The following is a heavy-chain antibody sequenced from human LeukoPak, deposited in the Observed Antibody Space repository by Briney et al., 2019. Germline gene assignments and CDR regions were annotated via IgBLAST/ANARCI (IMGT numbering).Heavy chain of an antibody. V-gene: IGHV3-64*01. J-gene: IGHJ5*02. D-gene: IGHD3-3*01. CDR2: ISSNGGST. Sequence: GGSLRLSCAASGFTFSSYAMHWVRQAPGKGLEYVSAISSNGGSTYYANSVEGRFTISRDNSKNTLYLQMGSLRAEDMAVYYCARARSITIFGVVIWTWFDPWGQGTLVTVSS. CDR1: GFTFSSYA. CDR3: ARARSITIFGVVIWTWFDP.